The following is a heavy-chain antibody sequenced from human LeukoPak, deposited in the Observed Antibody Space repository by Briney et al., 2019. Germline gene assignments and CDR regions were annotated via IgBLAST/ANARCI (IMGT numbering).Heavy chain of an antibody. V-gene: IGHV3-23*01. J-gene: IGHJ6*02. Sequence: GGSLRLSCTASGFIFDTHTLTWVRQAPGKGLEWVASISGSGDSTNYGDSVKGRFTISRDNFKRTVHLEMSNLRADDTAMYYCVRRAAVRGMDFWGLGTTIIVSS. CDR1: GFIFDTHT. CDR2: ISGSGDST. D-gene: IGHD1-14*01. CDR3: VRRAAVRGMDF.